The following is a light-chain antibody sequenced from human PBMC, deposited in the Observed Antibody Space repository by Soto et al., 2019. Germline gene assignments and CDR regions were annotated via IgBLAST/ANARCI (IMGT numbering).Light chain of an antibody. CDR2: AAS. CDR1: QRVSSSY. Sequence: EIVLTQSPGTLSWSPGERTTLSCRASQRVSSSYLAWYQQKPGQAPRLLIYAASSMATGIPDRFSGSWSGTDFSLTISRLEPEDFAVYYCHQYGSSRWTFGQGTKVKIK. CDR3: HQYGSSRWT. V-gene: IGKV3-20*01. J-gene: IGKJ1*01.